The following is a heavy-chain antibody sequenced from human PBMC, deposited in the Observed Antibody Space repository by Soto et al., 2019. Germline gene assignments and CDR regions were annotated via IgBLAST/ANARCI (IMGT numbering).Heavy chain of an antibody. CDR1: GFTFSDYA. CDR2: VSHDGRNT. V-gene: IGHV3-30*18. Sequence: VQLVESGGGVVQPGRSLRLSCAASGFTFSDYAMHWVRQAPGKGLEWVAVVSHDGRNTHYADSVKGRFTISRDSFKNTVTLEITSLRAEDTAVYYCAKGGRQWLVTSDFNYWGQGALVTVSS. J-gene: IGHJ4*02. CDR3: AKGGRQWLVTSDFNY. D-gene: IGHD6-19*01.